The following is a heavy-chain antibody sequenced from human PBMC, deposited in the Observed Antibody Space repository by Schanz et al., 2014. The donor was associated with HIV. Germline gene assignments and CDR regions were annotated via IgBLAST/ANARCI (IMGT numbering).Heavy chain of an antibody. CDR1: GDSFTSDA. D-gene: IGHD6-19*01. V-gene: IGHV1-18*01. J-gene: IGHJ4*02. Sequence: QVQLVQSGAEVKKPGSSVKVSCKTSGDSFTSDAINWVRQAPGQGLEWMGWISAYNGNTNYAQKLQGRVTMTTDTSTSTAYMDLRSLRSDDTAVYYCARTRGIAVAGFDYWGQGTLVTVSS. CDR2: ISAYNGNT. CDR3: ARTRGIAVAGFDY.